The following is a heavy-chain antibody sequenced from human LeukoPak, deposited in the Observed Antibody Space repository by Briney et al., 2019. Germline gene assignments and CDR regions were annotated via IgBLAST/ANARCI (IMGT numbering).Heavy chain of an antibody. J-gene: IGHJ4*02. Sequence: SGPTLAKPTQTPTLPRTLSGVPLRTSGGGGGWIGRRQGKAREWLAIIFLNDDNRYSPSLKSRHTITKDTSINQVVLTMTNMDPVHTDTYFCVHTGGHDIRVPDYWGQGTLVTVSS. CDR3: VHTGGHDIRVPDY. V-gene: IGHV2-5*01. CDR2: IFLNDDN. CDR1: GVPLRTSGGG. D-gene: IGHD3-9*01.